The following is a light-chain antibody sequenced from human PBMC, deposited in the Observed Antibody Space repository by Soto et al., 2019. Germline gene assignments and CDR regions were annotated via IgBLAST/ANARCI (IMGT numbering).Light chain of an antibody. CDR3: AAWDDSLSGLV. V-gene: IGLV1-47*01. CDR2: RNN. J-gene: IGLJ1*01. CDR1: SSKIGSNY. Sequence: QSVLTQPPSASGTPGQRVAISCSGSSSKIGSNYVYWYQQLPGTAPKLLIYRNNQRPSGVPDRFSGSKSGTSASLAISGLRSEDEADYYCAAWDDSLSGLVFGTGTKVTVL.